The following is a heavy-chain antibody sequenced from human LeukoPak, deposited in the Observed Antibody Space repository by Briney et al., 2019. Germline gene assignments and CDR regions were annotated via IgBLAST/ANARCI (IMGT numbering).Heavy chain of an antibody. CDR1: GGSITSYY. Sequence: SETLSLTCTVSGGSITSYYWSWIRQPPGKGLEWIGYIYYSGTTSYNPSLKSRVTISVDTSKNQFSLKLTSVTAADTAVYYCARDPRSGNYLDYWGQGTLVTVSS. CDR2: IYYSGTT. J-gene: IGHJ4*02. V-gene: IGHV4-59*01. D-gene: IGHD3-10*01. CDR3: ARDPRSGNYLDY.